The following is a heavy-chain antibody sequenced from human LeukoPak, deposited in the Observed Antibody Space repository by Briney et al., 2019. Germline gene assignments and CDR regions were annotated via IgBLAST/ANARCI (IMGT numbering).Heavy chain of an antibody. CDR2: IYPGDSDT. D-gene: IGHD3-22*01. J-gene: IGHJ5*02. CDR3: ARQDYYDSSGLGFDP. V-gene: IGHV5-51*01. CDR1: GYSFTSYW. Sequence: GESLKISCKGSGYSFTSYWIGWVRQVPGKGLEWMGIIYPGDSDTRYSPSFQGQVTISADKSISTAYLQWSSLKASDTATYYCARQDYYDSSGLGFDPRGQGTLVTVSS.